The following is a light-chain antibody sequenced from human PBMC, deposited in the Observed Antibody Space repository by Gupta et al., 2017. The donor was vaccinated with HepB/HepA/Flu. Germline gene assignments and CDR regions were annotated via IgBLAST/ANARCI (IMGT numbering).Light chain of an antibody. V-gene: IGLV2-8*01. J-gene: IGLJ2*01. Sequence: QSALTQPPSASGSPGQSVTISCTAISCHIGGGNNYVSWYQQHPGKAPKLIIYDVRNRPSGVPDRFSGSKSGNTASLTVSGLQADDEADYYCSSYAGSNGLLFGGGTKLTVL. CDR2: DVR. CDR3: SSYAGSNGLL. CDR1: SCHIGGGNNY.